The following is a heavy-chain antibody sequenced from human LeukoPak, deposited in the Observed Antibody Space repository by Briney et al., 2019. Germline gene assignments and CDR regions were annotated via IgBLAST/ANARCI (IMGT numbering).Heavy chain of an antibody. CDR1: GFTFSSYA. J-gene: IGHJ4*02. D-gene: IGHD3-10*01. V-gene: IGHV3-23*01. Sequence: QPGGSLRLSCAASGFTFSSYAMSWVRQAPGKGLEWVSAISGSGGSTYYADSVKGRFTISRDNSKNTLYLQMNSLRAEDTAVYYCAKDPVWFGELSIGPFDYWGQGTLVTVSS. CDR3: AKDPVWFGELSIGPFDY. CDR2: ISGSGGST.